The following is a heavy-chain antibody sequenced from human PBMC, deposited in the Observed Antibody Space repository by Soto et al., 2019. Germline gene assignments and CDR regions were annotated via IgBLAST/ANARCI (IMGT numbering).Heavy chain of an antibody. CDR2: IWYDGSNK. V-gene: IGHV3-33*01. J-gene: IGHJ4*02. CDR3: ARGRGYSYGPSFDY. D-gene: IGHD5-18*01. Sequence: GGSLRLSCAASGFTFSSYGMHWVRQAPGKGLEWVAVIWYDGSNKYYADSVKGRFTISRDNSKNTLYLQVNSLRAEDTAVYYCARGRGYSYGPSFDYWGQGTLVTVSS. CDR1: GFTFSSYG.